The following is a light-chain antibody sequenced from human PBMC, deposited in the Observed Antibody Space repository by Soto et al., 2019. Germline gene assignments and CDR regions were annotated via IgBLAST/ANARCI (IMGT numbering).Light chain of an antibody. Sequence: QSVLTQPASVSGSPGQSITISCTGTSSDVGGYDYVSWHQQHPGKAPKLLIYDVNYRPSGVSNRFSGSKSGDTASLTISGLQAEDEADYYCSSFTSSTTLVFGGGTQLTVL. CDR1: SSDVGGYDY. J-gene: IGLJ2*01. CDR2: DVN. CDR3: SSFTSSTTLV. V-gene: IGLV2-14*03.